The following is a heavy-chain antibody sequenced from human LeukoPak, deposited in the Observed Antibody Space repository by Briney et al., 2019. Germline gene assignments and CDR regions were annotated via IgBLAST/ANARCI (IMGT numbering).Heavy chain of an antibody. J-gene: IGHJ4*02. D-gene: IGHD6-19*01. V-gene: IGHV1-18*01. Sequence: ASVTVSCKASGYTFTIYGISWVRQAPGQGLEWMGWISAYNGNTNYAQKFQGRVTMTRDTSTSTVYMELSSLRSEDTAVYYCASSPGIAAAGIAVAGTRWDYWGQGTLVTVSS. CDR2: ISAYNGNT. CDR3: ASSPGIAAAGIAVAGTRWDY. CDR1: GYTFTIYG.